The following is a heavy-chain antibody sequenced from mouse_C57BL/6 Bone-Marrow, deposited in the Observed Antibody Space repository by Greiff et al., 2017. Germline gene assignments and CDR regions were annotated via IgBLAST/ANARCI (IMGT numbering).Heavy chain of an antibody. CDR1: GYTFTSYW. CDR3: ASSRARRAGSCAMDY. CDR2: IHPNSGST. J-gene: IGHJ4*01. V-gene: IGHV1-64*01. D-gene: IGHD3-3*01. Sequence: QVQLQQPGAELVKPGASVKLSCKASGYTFTSYWMHWVKQRPGQGLEWIGMIHPNSGSTNYNEKFKSKATLTVDKSSSTAYMQLSSLTSEDSAVYYCASSRARRAGSCAMDYGGRGASVTVSS.